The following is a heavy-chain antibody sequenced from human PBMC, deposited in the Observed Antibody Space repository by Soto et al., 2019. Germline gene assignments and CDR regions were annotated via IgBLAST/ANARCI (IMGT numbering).Heavy chain of an antibody. D-gene: IGHD2-21*02. CDR2: TYYRSKWYN. CDR3: ARGSSSRYCGGDCYSEDLFDY. CDR1: GDSVSSNSAA. V-gene: IGHV6-1*01. J-gene: IGHJ4*02. Sequence: PSQTLSLTCAISGDSVSSNSAAWNWIRQSPSRGLEWLGRTYYRSKWYNDYAVSVKSRITINPDTSKNQFSLQLNSVTPEDTAVYYCARGSSSRYCGGDCYSEDLFDYWGQGTLVTVSS.